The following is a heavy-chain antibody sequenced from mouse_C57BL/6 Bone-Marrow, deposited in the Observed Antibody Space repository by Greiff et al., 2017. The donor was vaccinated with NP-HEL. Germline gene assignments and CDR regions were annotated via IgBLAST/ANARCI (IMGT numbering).Heavy chain of an antibody. J-gene: IGHJ1*03. Sequence: DVHLVESGGGLVKPGGSLKLSCAASGFTFSSYAMSWVRQTPEKRLEWVATISDGGSYTYYPDNVKGRFTISRDNAKNNLYLQMSQLKSEDTAMYYCARDPYGSSYWYFDVWGTGTTVTVSS. CDR1: GFTFSSYA. V-gene: IGHV5-4*01. CDR2: ISDGGSYT. D-gene: IGHD1-1*01. CDR3: ARDPYGSSYWYFDV.